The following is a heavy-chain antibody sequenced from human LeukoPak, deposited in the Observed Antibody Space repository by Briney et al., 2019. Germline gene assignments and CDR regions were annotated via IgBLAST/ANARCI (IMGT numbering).Heavy chain of an antibody. D-gene: IGHD2-15*01. CDR3: ARGAPGSYCSGGSCPYFDY. CDR2: MNPNTGNT. V-gene: IGHV1-8*01. Sequence: GASVKVSCKASGYTFIGYDINWVRHATGQGLELMGWMNPNTGNTGYAQKFRGRVTMIRNTSISTASMELSSLTSEDTALYYCARGAPGSYCSGGSCPYFDYWGQGTLVSVSS. CDR1: GYTFIGYD. J-gene: IGHJ4*02.